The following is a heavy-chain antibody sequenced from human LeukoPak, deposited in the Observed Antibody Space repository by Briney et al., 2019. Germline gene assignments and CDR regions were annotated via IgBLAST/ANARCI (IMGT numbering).Heavy chain of an antibody. CDR3: ASDYSSSWYTYGLDV. CDR2: IYSGGST. J-gene: IGHJ6*02. V-gene: IGHV3-66*01. Sequence: PGGSLRLSCAGSGFTVSNNYMSWLRQAPGKGLEWFSVIYSGGSTYYADSVKGRFTISRDNSKNTLYLQMNSLRVEDTAVYYCASDYSSSWYTYGLDVWGQGTTVTVSS. D-gene: IGHD6-13*01. CDR1: GFTVSNNY.